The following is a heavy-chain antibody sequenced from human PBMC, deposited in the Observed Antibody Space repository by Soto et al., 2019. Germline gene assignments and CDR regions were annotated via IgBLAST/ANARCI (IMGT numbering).Heavy chain of an antibody. J-gene: IGHJ4*02. Sequence: SETLSLTCAVYGGSFSGYYWSWIRQPPGKGLEWIGEINHSGSTNYNPSLKSRVTISVDTSKNQFSLRLNSVTAADTAVYYCTRESGVWGQGTLVTVSS. CDR2: INHSGST. D-gene: IGHD2-8*01. V-gene: IGHV4-34*01. CDR3: TRESGV. CDR1: GGSFSGYY.